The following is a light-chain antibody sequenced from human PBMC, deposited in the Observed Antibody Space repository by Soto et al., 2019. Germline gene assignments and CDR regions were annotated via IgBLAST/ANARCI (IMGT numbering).Light chain of an antibody. CDR2: EVS. CDR3: SSYTSTSPYV. Sequence: QSALTQAASVCGSPGQSITIACTGTISDVGGYNYVSWYQQHPGKAPKLIIYEVSNRPSGVSNRFSGSKSGNTASLTISGLQAEDEADYYCSSYTSTSPYVFGTGTTVTV. CDR1: ISDVGGYNY. J-gene: IGLJ1*01. V-gene: IGLV2-14*01.